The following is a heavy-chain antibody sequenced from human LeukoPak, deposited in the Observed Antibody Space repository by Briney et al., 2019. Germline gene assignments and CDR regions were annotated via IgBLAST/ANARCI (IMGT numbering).Heavy chain of an antibody. CDR3: AKDLVSGDWYWRGFDS. CDR1: GFTFNSYV. J-gene: IGHJ4*02. V-gene: IGHV3-23*01. D-gene: IGHD6-19*01. Sequence: PGGPLRLSCAASGFTFNSYVMSWVRQAPGKGLEWVSAIGGSGARTYYADSVRGRFTISRDNSKNTVYLQLNSLRGEDTAVYYCAKDLVSGDWYWRGFDSWGQGTLVTVSS. CDR2: IGGSGART.